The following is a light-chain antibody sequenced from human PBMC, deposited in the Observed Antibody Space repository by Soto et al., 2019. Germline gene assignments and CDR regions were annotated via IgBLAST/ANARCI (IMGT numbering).Light chain of an antibody. CDR1: SSNIGAGYD. V-gene: IGLV1-40*01. J-gene: IGLJ3*02. CDR3: QSYDSSLSWV. Sequence: QSVLTQPPSASGAPGQRVTISCTGSSSNIGAGYDVHWYQQLPGTAPKLLIYGNSNRPSGVPDPFSGSKSGTSASLAITGLQAEDEADYYCQSYDSSLSWVFGGGTQLTVL. CDR2: GNS.